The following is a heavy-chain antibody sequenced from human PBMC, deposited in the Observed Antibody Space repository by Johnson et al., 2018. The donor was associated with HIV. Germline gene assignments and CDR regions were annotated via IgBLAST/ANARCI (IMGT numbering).Heavy chain of an antibody. CDR1: GFTVSSNY. Sequence: VQLVESGGGLIQPGGSLRLSCAASGFTVSSNYMSWVRQAPGKGLEWVSVIYDGGDKYYADSVKGRFAISRDNSKNPLYLQMTSLRQDDTAVYSGSCTNHLCAWSESNGILDIWGQGTMVTVSS. CDR2: IYDGGDK. CDR3: SCTNHLCAWSESNGILDI. V-gene: IGHV3-53*01. D-gene: IGHD1-14*01. J-gene: IGHJ3*02.